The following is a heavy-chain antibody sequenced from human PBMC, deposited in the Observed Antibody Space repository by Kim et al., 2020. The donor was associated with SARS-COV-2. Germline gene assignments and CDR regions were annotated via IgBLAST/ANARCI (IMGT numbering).Heavy chain of an antibody. CDR3: ARVYAGDYGGYYFDY. D-gene: IGHD4-17*01. J-gene: IGHJ4*02. CDR2: ISAYNGNT. V-gene: IGHV1-18*01. Sequence: ASVKVSCKASGYTFTSYGISWVRQAPGQGLEWMGWISAYNGNTNYAQKLQGRVTMTTDTSTSTAYMELRSLRSDDTAVYYCARVYAGDYGGYYFDYWGQGTLVTVSS. CDR1: GYTFTSYG.